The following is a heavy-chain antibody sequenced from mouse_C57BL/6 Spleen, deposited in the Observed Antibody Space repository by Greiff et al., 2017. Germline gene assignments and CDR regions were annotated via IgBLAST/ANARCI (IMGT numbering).Heavy chain of an antibody. Sequence: VQLQQPGAELVKPGASVKLSCKASGYTFTSYWMQWVKQRPGQGLEWIGEIDPSDSYTNYNQKFKGKATLTVDTSSSTAYMQLSSLTSEDSAVYYCARQLRPSYAMDYWGQGTSVTVSS. CDR2: IDPSDSYT. CDR1: GYTFTSYW. J-gene: IGHJ4*01. V-gene: IGHV1-50*01. CDR3: ARQLRPSYAMDY. D-gene: IGHD3-2*02.